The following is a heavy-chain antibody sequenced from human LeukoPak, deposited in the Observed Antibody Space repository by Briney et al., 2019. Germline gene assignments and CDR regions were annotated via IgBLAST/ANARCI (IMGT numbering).Heavy chain of an antibody. CDR3: ARHAPSIAVAGTNCFDP. Sequence: SETLSLTCTVSSGSNSSSSYYWGWIRQPPWNGLEWIGRIYYSGSTYYNPSLQSRVYRSVDTSKNQFSLKLSSVTGADTAVYYCARHAPSIAVAGTNCFDPWGQGTLVTVSS. CDR2: IYYSGST. CDR1: SGSNSSSSYY. D-gene: IGHD6-19*01. V-gene: IGHV4-39*01. J-gene: IGHJ5*02.